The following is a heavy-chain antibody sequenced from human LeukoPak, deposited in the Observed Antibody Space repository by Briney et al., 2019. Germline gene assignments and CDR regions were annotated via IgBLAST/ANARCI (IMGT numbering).Heavy chain of an antibody. CDR3: ARATTKRWFGELELGGAFDI. V-gene: IGHV3-33*01. CDR2: IWYDGSNK. CDR1: GFTFSSYG. D-gene: IGHD3-10*01. Sequence: GGSLRLSCAASGFTFSSYGMHWVRQAPGKGLEWVAVIWYDGSNKYYADSVKGRFTISRDNSKNTLYLQMNSLTAADTAVYYCARATTKRWFGELELGGAFDIWGQGTMVTVSS. J-gene: IGHJ3*02.